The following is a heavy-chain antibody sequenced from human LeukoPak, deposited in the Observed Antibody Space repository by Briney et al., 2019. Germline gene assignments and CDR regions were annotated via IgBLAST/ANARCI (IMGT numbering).Heavy chain of an antibody. J-gene: IGHJ3*02. V-gene: IGHV4-34*01. CDR1: GGSFSGYY. CDR2: INHSGST. Sequence: SETLSLTCAVYGGSFSGYYWSWIRQPPGKGLEWIGEINHSGSTNYNPSLKSRVTISVDTSKNQFSLKLSSVTAADTAVYYCASYCSSTSCFASDAFDIWGQGTMVTVSS. CDR3: ASYCSSTSCFASDAFDI. D-gene: IGHD2-2*01.